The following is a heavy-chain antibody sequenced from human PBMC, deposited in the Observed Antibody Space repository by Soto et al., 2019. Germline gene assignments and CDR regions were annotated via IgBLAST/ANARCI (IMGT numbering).Heavy chain of an antibody. CDR3: ARAMTTVTPYYFDY. CDR2: IYYSGST. V-gene: IGHV4-31*03. Sequence: QVQLQESGPGLVKPSQTLSLMCTVSGGSISSGGYYWSWIRQLPGKGLEWIGNIYYSGSTYYNPSLQSRVTISVDTSKNQFSLKLSSVTAADTAVYYCARAMTTVTPYYFDYWGQGTLVTVSS. J-gene: IGHJ4*02. CDR1: GGSISSGGYY. D-gene: IGHD4-17*01.